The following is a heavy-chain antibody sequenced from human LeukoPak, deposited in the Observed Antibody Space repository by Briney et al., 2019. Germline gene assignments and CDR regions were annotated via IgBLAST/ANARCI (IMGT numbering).Heavy chain of an antibody. D-gene: IGHD6-13*01. V-gene: IGHV1-46*01. J-gene: IGHJ5*02. CDR2: VNPYSGTT. Sequence: GASVKVSCKASGHTFTSYYMHWVRQAPGQGLEWMGIVNPYSGTTTYAQKFQGRVTMTRDTSTSTVYMELSRLRSEDTAVYYCARDHTGGGSSWSDNWFDPWGQGTLVTVSS. CDR1: GHTFTSYY. CDR3: ARDHTGGGSSWSDNWFDP.